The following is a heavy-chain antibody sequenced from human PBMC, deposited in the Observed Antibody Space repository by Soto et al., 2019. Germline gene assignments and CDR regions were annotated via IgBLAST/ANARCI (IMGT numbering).Heavy chain of an antibody. CDR3: ASYDTSGYYV. Sequence: QVQLQQWGAGLLKPSETLSLTCAVYGGSFSGYYWSWFRQPPGKGQEWIGEINHSGSTNYNPSLKSRVTISVDTSNNQFSLKLSSVTAADMAVYYCASYDTSGYYVGGQGTLVTVSS. V-gene: IGHV4-34*01. D-gene: IGHD3-22*01. J-gene: IGHJ4*02. CDR1: GGSFSGYY. CDR2: INHSGST.